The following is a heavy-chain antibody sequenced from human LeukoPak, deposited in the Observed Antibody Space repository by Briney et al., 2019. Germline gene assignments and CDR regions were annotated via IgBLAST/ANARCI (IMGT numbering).Heavy chain of an antibody. V-gene: IGHV4-34*01. Sequence: SETLSLTCAVYGGSFSGYYWSWIRQPPGKGLEWIGEINHSGSTDYNPSLKSRVTISVDTSKNQFSLKLSSVTAADTAVYYCARVAAEGLRHFDYWGQGTLVTVSS. CDR1: GGSFSGYY. CDR2: INHSGST. J-gene: IGHJ4*02. CDR3: ARVAAEGLRHFDY. D-gene: IGHD4-17*01.